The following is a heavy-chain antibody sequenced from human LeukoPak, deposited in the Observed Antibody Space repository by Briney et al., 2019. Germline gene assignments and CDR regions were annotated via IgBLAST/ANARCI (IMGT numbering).Heavy chain of an antibody. CDR3: ARDWENYYVFET. J-gene: IGHJ5*02. CDR1: GFTFSSYW. D-gene: IGHD3-10*02. V-gene: IGHV3-74*01. Sequence: GGSLRLSCAASGFTFSSYWMYWVRQAPGKGLVWVPRINSDGSSTSYADSVKGRFTISRDNAKNTLYLQMNSLRAEDTAVYYCARDWENYYVFETWGQGTLVTVSS. CDR2: INSDGSST.